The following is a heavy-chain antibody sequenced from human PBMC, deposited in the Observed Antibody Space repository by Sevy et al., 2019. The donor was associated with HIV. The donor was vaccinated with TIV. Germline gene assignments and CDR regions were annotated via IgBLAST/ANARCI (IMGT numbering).Heavy chain of an antibody. Sequence: GGSLRLSCTASGFTFRNFGMHWVRQVPGKGLQWVTFIRYDGSDKYYAASVKGRFTISRDDSKNTLYLQMDSLRAEDTAMYYCAKDLAGPGRRYFDSWGQGTLVTV. J-gene: IGHJ4*02. CDR2: IRYDGSDK. D-gene: IGHD6-13*01. CDR1: GFTFRNFG. V-gene: IGHV3-30*02. CDR3: AKDLAGPGRRYFDS.